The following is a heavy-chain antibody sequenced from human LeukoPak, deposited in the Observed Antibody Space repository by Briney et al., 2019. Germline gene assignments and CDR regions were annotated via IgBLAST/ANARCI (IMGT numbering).Heavy chain of an antibody. CDR2: IIPIFGTA. CDR1: GGTFISYA. Sequence: GSSVKVSCKASGGTFISYAISWVRQALGQGLEWMGGIIPIFGTANYAQKFQGRVTITTDESTSTAYMELSSLRSEDTAVYYCARGSGVSRNTMVRGVMIPHYWGQGTLVTVSS. D-gene: IGHD3-10*01. V-gene: IGHV1-69*05. CDR3: ARGSGVSRNTMVRGVMIPHY. J-gene: IGHJ4*02.